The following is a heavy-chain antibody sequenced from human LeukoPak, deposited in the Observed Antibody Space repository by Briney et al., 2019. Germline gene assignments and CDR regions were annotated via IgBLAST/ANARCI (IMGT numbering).Heavy chain of an antibody. CDR3: ARNDFGSGWLGDY. J-gene: IGHJ4*02. CDR2: IGGSGGGT. CDR1: GVTFSTYA. Sequence: GGSLRLSCAASGVTFSTYAISWGRHAPGQGLERVSTIGGSGGGTYYAEPVKGRFIISRDTSKNTLFLQMNSLRAEDTALYYCARNDFGSGWLGDYWGQGTLVTVFS. D-gene: IGHD6-19*01. V-gene: IGHV3-23*01.